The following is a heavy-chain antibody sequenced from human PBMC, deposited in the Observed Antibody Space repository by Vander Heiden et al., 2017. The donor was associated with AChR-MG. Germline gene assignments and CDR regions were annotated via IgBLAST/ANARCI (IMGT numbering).Heavy chain of an antibody. CDR2: INPNSGGT. Sequence: QVQLVQSGDEVKQPGASVKVSCKAAGYIFTGYYSHWVRQAPGQGLEWMGWINPNSGGTNYAQKFQGRVTMTRDTSISTAYMELSRLRSDDTAVYYCAREAYQLLYTWFDPWGQGTLVTVSS. CDR1: GYIFTGYY. CDR3: AREAYQLLYTWFDP. V-gene: IGHV1-2*02. J-gene: IGHJ5*02. D-gene: IGHD2-2*02.